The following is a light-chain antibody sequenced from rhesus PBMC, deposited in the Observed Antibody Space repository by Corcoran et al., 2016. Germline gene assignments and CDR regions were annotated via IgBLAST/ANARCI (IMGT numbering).Light chain of an antibody. J-gene: IGKJ3*01. V-gene: IGKV1-25*01. CDR1: QGISKY. Sequence: DIQMTQSPSSLSASVGDTVTITCQASQGISKYLAWYQQKPGKAPKLLIDDASTLQSGAPSRLSGSGSWTEFTLTISSLQPEDFATYYCQQHNSYPFTFGPVTKLAIK. CDR2: DAS. CDR3: QQHNSYPFT.